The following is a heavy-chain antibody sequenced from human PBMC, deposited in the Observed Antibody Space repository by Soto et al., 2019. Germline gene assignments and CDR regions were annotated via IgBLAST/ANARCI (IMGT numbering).Heavy chain of an antibody. CDR1: GGSISSSSYY. V-gene: IGHV4-39*01. CDR3: ASMGDTIWGNYFDY. J-gene: IGHJ4*02. D-gene: IGHD3-16*01. CDR2: IYYSGST. Sequence: QLQLQESGPGLVKPSETLSLTCTVSGGSISSSSYYWGWIRQPPGKGLEWIGSIYYSGSTYYNPSLKSRVTISVDTSKNQFSLKLSSVTAADTAVYYCASMGDTIWGNYFDYWGQGTLVTVSS.